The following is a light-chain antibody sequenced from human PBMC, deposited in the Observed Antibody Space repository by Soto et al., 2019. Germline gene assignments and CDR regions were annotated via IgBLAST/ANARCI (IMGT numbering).Light chain of an antibody. V-gene: IGKV3-11*01. J-gene: IGKJ4*01. CDR3: QQRSNWPPLT. Sequence: EIVLTQSPATLSLSPGERATLSCRATESISNYLAWYQQKPGQAPRLLIYDASSRAAGVPARFSASGSGTDFTLTISSLEPEDFAVYYCQQRSNWPPLTFGGGTKVEIK. CDR2: DAS. CDR1: ESISNY.